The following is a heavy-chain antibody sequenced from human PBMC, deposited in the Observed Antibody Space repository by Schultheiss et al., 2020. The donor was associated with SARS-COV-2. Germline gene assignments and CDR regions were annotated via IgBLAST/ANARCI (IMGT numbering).Heavy chain of an antibody. J-gene: IGHJ6*02. CDR1: GYIFTTYH. CDR3: ARTYCTNGVCYNYYGMDV. Sequence: ASVKVSCKASGYIFTTYHMHWVRQAPGQGLEWMGWLNPNSSATNHAQQFQGRVTMTRDTSISTAYMELSRLRSDDTAVYYCARTYCTNGVCYNYYGMDVWGQGTTVTVSS. V-gene: IGHV1-2*02. CDR2: LNPNSSAT. D-gene: IGHD2-8*01.